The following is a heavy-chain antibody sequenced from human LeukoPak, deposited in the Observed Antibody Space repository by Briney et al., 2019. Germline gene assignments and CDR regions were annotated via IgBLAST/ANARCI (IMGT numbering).Heavy chain of an antibody. CDR3: ARTREYSSSSGPWDY. CDR2: INPNSGGT. V-gene: IGHV1-2*02. J-gene: IGHJ4*02. Sequence: GASVKVSCKASGYTFTGYYMHWVRQAPGQGLEWMGWINPNSGGTNYAQKFQGRVTMTRDTSISTAYMELSRLRSDDTAVYYCARTREYSSSSGPWDYWGQGTLVTVPS. D-gene: IGHD6-6*01. CDR1: GYTFTGYY.